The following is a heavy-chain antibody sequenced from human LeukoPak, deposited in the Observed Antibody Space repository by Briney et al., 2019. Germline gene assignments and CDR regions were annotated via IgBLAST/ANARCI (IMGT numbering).Heavy chain of an antibody. J-gene: IGHJ3*02. CDR2: IYYSGST. CDR3: ASSTPSRAFDI. V-gene: IGHV4-30-4*08. CDR1: GGSIGSGDYY. D-gene: IGHD2-2*01. Sequence: SQTLSLTCTVAGGSIGSGDYYWSWIRQPPGKGLEWIGYIYYSGSTYYNPSLKSRVTISVDTSKNQFSLKLSSVTAADTAVYYCASSTPSRAFDIWGQGTMVTASS.